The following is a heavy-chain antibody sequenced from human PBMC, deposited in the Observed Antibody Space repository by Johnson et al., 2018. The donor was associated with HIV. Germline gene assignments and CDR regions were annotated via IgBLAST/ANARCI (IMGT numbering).Heavy chain of an antibody. CDR3: ARGRGALDI. Sequence: VQLVESGGGLVKPGGSLRLSCAASGFTFSNAWMNWVRQAPGKGLEWVGRIQSKTDGGTTDYAAPVKGRFTISRDDSKNTLSLQMNSLKTEDTAVYYCARGRGALDIWGQGTTVTVSS. J-gene: IGHJ3*02. CDR1: GFTFSNAW. V-gene: IGHV3-15*01. D-gene: IGHD3-16*01. CDR2: IQSKTDGGTT.